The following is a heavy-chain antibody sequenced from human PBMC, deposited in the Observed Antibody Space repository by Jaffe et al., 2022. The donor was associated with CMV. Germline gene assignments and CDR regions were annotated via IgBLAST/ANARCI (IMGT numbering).Heavy chain of an antibody. V-gene: IGHV3-30*18. Sequence: QVQLVESGGGVVQPGRSLRLSCAASGFTFSSYGMHWVRQAPGKGLEWVAVISYDGSNKYYADSVKGRFTISRDNSKNTLYLQMNSLRAEDTAVYYCAKDQHSYYYGSGSQRDYYGMDVWGQGTTVTVSS. CDR1: GFTFSSYG. CDR2: ISYDGSNK. J-gene: IGHJ6*02. D-gene: IGHD3-10*01. CDR3: AKDQHSYYYGSGSQRDYYGMDV.